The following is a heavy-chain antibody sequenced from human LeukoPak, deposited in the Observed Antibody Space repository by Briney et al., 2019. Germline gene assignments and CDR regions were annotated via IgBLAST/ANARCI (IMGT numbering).Heavy chain of an antibody. Sequence: PGGSLRLSCAASGSTFSSYSMNWIRQAPGKGLEWVSSISGSGEFIYYGDSVKGRVTISRDNGKNSLCLQMNSVRPEDMAVYYCARDDSRGYHFFDSWGRGTLVTVSS. D-gene: IGHD3-22*01. J-gene: IGHJ4*02. CDR2: ISGSGEFI. CDR3: ARDDSRGYHFFDS. V-gene: IGHV3-21*01. CDR1: GSTFSSYS.